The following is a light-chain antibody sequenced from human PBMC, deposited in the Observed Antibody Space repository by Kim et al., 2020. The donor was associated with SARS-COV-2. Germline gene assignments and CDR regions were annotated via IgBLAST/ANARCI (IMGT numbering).Light chain of an antibody. V-gene: IGLV3-19*01. CDR2: GKN. CDR3: NSRDTSNIVI. CDR1: SLRKYY. Sequence: SSELTQDPAVSVALGQTVRITCQGDSLRKYYASWYQQKPGQAPVLLISGKNNRPSGIPDRFSGSSSGNTASLTIAGAQAEDEADYYCNSRDTSNIVIFGGGTQLTVL. J-gene: IGLJ2*01.